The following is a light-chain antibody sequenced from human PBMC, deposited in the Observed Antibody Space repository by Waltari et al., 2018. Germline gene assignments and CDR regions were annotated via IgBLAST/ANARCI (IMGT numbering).Light chain of an antibody. CDR1: SGSIATSF. CDR3: QSYDSRIV. J-gene: IGLJ2*01. CDR2: EGN. Sequence: FVLTQPHSVSEYPGQSVTISCTRSSGSIATSFVQWYQKRPGTAPTTVIYEGNQRPSGVPDRVSGSIDTSSKSASLTISGLRSDDEADYYCQSYDSRIVFGGGTKLTVL. V-gene: IGLV6-57*04.